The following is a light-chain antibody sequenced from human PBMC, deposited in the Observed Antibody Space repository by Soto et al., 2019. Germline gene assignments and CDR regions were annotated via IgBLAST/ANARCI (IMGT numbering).Light chain of an antibody. CDR3: LQTSTFPRT. CDR1: QYIVNF. Sequence: DIQMNQSXSSVSASVRDRLTISCRGGQYIVNFLAGXQQPXGXPPXXXXHGASSLSRESPSRFSGGGTGTHFTRTISGLQPEDLATYFRLQTSTFPRTFGQGTKVDIK. J-gene: IGKJ1*01. CDR2: GAS. V-gene: IGKV1-12*01.